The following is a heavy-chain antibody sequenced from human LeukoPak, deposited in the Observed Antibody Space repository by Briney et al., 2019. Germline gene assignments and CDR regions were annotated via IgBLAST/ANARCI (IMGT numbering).Heavy chain of an antibody. CDR2: MYYSGST. V-gene: IGHV4-39*07. J-gene: IGHJ4*02. D-gene: IGHD6-19*01. CDR1: GGSISSYY. CDR3: ARAGGSGLIDY. Sequence: PSEALSLTCTGSGGSISSYYWGWIRQPPGKGLEWIGSMYYSGSTYYNPSLKSRVTISINTSKNQFSLKLTSVTAADTAVYYCARAGGSGLIDYWGQGTLVTVSS.